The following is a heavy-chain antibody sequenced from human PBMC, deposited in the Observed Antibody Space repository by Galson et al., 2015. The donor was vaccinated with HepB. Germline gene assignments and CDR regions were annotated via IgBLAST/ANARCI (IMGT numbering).Heavy chain of an antibody. CDR1: GFPVSSNY. J-gene: IGHJ6*02. CDR2: IYRGGNT. Sequence: SLRLSCAAGFPVSSNYMSWVRQAPGRGLEWVSVIYRGGNTHYADSVKGRFTISRDNSMNTLYLQMNNLRTEDTAVYYCARTGSGSYFSYLYGMDVWGQGTTVTVSS. CDR3: ARTGSGSYFSYLYGMDV. D-gene: IGHD3-10*01. V-gene: IGHV3-66*02.